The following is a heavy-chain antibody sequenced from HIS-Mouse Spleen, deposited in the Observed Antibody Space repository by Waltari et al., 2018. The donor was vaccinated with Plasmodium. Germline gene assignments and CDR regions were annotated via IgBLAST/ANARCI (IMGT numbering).Heavy chain of an antibody. J-gene: IGHJ4*02. CDR2: IYSGGST. CDR3: GTPRVGGSYFDY. D-gene: IGHD1-26*01. V-gene: IGHV3-66*01. Sequence: AASGFTVSSHYLSWVRPAPGKGLEGVSVIYSGGSTYYADPVKGRFTISRDNSRYKLYLQRNGLRAEDMAVYDCGTPRVGGSYFDYWGQGTLVTVSS. CDR1: GFTVSSHY.